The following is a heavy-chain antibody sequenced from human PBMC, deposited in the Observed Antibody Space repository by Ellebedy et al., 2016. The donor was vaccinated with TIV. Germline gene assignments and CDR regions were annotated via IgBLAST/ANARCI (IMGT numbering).Heavy chain of an antibody. V-gene: IGHV3-23*01. CDR1: GFTFSNYA. CDR2: ISGSATIT. CDR3: AKGYCSTGICYTDY. D-gene: IGHD2-8*01. J-gene: IGHJ4*02. Sequence: GESLKISCAASGFTFSNYAMSWVRQAPGKGLEWVSAISGSATITFYPDSVRGRFTISRDNSKNTLFLQMSSLRAEDTAMYYCAKGYCSTGICYTDYWGQGILVTVSS.